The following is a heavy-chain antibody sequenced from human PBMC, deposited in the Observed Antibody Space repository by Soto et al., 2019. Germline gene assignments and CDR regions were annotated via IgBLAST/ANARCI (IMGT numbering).Heavy chain of an antibody. CDR1: GFTFSDYG. Sequence: GGSLRLSCAASGFTFSDYGIDWIRQAPGKGLGWVAVISHEGGTQYYADSVRGRFTVSRDNSKNMLYLHMDSLRPEDTAVYFFAKGGPPKVSRWDEYWGQGTQVTGLL. J-gene: IGHJ4*02. D-gene: IGHD1-26*01. CDR3: AKGGPPKVSRWDEY. CDR2: ISHEGGTQ. V-gene: IGHV3-30*18.